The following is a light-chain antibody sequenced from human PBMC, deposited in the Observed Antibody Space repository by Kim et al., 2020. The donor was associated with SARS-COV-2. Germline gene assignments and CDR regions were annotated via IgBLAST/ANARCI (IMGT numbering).Light chain of an antibody. J-gene: IGLJ1*01. CDR1: SRDVGSYNR. V-gene: IGLV2-18*02. CDR3: SSYTSSSLYV. CDR2: EVS. Sequence: GQAVTISCTGTSRDVGSYNRVSWYQQPPGTAPKLMIYEVSNRPSGVPNRFSGSKSGNTASLTISGLQAEDEADYYCSSYTSSSLYVFGTGTKVTVL.